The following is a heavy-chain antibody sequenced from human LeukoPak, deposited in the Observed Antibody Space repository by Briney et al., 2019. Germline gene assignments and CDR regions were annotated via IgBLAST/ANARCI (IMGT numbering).Heavy chain of an antibody. V-gene: IGHV1-2*02. Sequence: GASVKVSCKASGYTFIDYYIHWVRQAPGQGLEFLGWISPDSGGTNYPQKFQGRVTLTRDTSISAAYMELSRLRSDDTAVYYCAKDPRFSYCSSTTCAYAFDIWGQGTMVTVSS. CDR2: ISPDSGGT. CDR1: GYTFIDYY. CDR3: AKDPRFSYCSSTTCAYAFDI. D-gene: IGHD2-2*01. J-gene: IGHJ3*02.